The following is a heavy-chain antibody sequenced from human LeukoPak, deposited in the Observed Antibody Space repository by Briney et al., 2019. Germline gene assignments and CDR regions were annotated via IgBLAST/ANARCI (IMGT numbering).Heavy chain of an antibody. J-gene: IGHJ4*02. CDR3: ASGFSSTWFPN. CDR1: GDSISNYY. D-gene: IGHD6-13*01. CDR2: IYTSGST. Sequence: SETLSLTCTVSGDSISNYYWSWIRQPAGKGLEWIGRIYTSGSTNYNPSLKSRVTMSVDTSKNQFSLKLSSMTAADTAVYYCASGFSSTWFPNWGQGTLVTVSS. V-gene: IGHV4-4*07.